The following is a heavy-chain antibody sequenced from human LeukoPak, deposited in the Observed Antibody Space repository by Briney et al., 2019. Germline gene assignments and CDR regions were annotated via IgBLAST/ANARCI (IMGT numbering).Heavy chain of an antibody. CDR3: ARVGSRGFDP. CDR1: GGSLSSYY. Sequence: SETLSLTCTVSGGSLSSYYWSWLRQPVGKELEWIGRIYTSGSTNYNPSLKSRVTMSVDTSKNQFSLKLSSVTAADTAVYYCARVGSRGFDPWGQGTLVTVSS. D-gene: IGHD6-13*01. J-gene: IGHJ5*02. CDR2: IYTSGST. V-gene: IGHV4-4*07.